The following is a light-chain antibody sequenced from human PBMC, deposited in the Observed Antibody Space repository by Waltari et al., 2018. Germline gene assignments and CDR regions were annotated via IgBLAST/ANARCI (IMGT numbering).Light chain of an antibody. CDR2: EDN. CDR3: QSYDSSTWV. J-gene: IGLJ3*02. CDR1: SGSIASNY. V-gene: IGLV6-57*03. Sequence: NFMLTQPHSVSESQGETVTISCTRSSGSIASNYVQWYQQRPGSAPTTVIYEDNQRPSGVPDRFSGSIDSSSNSASLTISGLKTEDEADYYCQSYDSSTWVFGGGTKLTVL.